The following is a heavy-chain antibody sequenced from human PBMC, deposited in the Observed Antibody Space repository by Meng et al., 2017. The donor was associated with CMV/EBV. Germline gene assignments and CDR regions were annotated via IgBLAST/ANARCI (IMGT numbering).Heavy chain of an antibody. J-gene: IGHJ2*01. CDR3: ARDRTKPRVARNWYFDL. V-gene: IGHV4-4*07. CDR1: DGSIISYT. CDR2: IYTSGST. Sequence: SDGSIISYTWSWIRQPAGKGLEWIGRIYTSGSTNYNPSLKSRVTMSVDTSKNQFSLKLSSVTAADTAVYYCARDRTKPRVARNWYFDLWGRGTLVTVSS. D-gene: IGHD2-8*01.